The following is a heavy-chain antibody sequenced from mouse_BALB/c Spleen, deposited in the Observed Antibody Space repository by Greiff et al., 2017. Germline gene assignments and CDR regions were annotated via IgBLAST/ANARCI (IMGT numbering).Heavy chain of an antibody. V-gene: IGHV3-2*02. CDR1: GYSITSDYA. J-gene: IGHJ4*01. Sequence: VQLQQSGPGLVKPSQSLSLTCTVTGYSITSDYAWNWIRQFPGNKLEWMGYISYSGSTSYNPSLKSRISITRDTSKNQFFLQLNSVTTEDTATYYCARWLLPPYAMDYWGQGTSVTVSS. CDR3: ARWLLPPYAMDY. D-gene: IGHD2-3*01. CDR2: ISYSGST.